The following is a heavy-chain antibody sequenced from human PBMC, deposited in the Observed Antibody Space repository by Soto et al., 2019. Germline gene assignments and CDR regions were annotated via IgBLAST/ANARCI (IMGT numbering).Heavy chain of an antibody. CDR1: GGSISSSSYY. V-gene: IGHV4-39*01. Sequence: SETLSLTCTVSGGSISSSSYYWGWIRQPPGKGLEWIGSIYYSGSTYYNPSLKGRVTISVDTSKNQFSLKLSSVTAADTAVYYCARNDYYDSSGYYWGQGTLVTVSS. D-gene: IGHD3-22*01. J-gene: IGHJ4*02. CDR3: ARNDYYDSSGYY. CDR2: IYYSGST.